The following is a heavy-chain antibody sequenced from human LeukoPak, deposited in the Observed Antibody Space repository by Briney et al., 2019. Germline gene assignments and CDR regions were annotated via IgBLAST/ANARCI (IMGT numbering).Heavy chain of an antibody. Sequence: GGSLRLSCAASGFTVSSNYMSWVRQAPGKGLEWVSVIYSGGSTYYADSVKGRFTISRDNSKNTLYLQMNSLRAEDTAVYYCTKVDYYDSSGYYIGDYWGQGTLVTVSS. CDR2: IYSGGST. CDR1: GFTVSSNY. V-gene: IGHV3-66*01. D-gene: IGHD3-22*01. CDR3: TKVDYYDSSGYYIGDY. J-gene: IGHJ4*02.